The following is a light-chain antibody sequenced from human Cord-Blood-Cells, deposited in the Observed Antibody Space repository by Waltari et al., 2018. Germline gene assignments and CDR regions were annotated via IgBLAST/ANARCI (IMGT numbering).Light chain of an antibody. CDR3: QQRSNWPRT. CDR2: DAS. Sequence: EIVLTQSPATLSLSPGERATLSCRASQSVSSYLAWSQQKPGQAPRLLIYDASNGATGIPARFSGSGSGTDFTLTISSLEPEDFAGYYWQQRSNWPRTFGQGTKVEIK. CDR1: QSVSSY. V-gene: IGKV3-11*01. J-gene: IGKJ1*01.